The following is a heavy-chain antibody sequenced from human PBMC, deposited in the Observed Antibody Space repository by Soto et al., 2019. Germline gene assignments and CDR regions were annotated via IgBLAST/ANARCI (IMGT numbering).Heavy chain of an antibody. Sequence: QVQLQESGPGLVKPSETLSLTCTVSGGSISSYYWSWIRQPPGKGLEWIGYIYYSGSTNYNPSLKSRVTISVDTSKNQFSLKLSSVTAADTAVYYCARLVGYCSSTSCPNWFDPWGQGTLVTVSS. CDR3: ARLVGYCSSTSCPNWFDP. V-gene: IGHV4-59*08. D-gene: IGHD2-2*03. CDR1: GGSISSYY. CDR2: IYYSGST. J-gene: IGHJ5*02.